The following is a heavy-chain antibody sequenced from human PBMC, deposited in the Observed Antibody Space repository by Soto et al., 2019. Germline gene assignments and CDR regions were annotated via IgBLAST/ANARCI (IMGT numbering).Heavy chain of an antibody. CDR1: GGSISSGGYY. CDR2: IYYSGST. Sequence: QVQLQESGPGLVKPSQTLSLTCTVSGGSISSGGYYWSWIRQHPGKGLEWIGYIYYSGSTYYNPSRKTRITISVDTSKNQFSLKLSSVTAADTAVYYCARGDRRFGESHAWGQGTLVTVSS. V-gene: IGHV4-31*03. J-gene: IGHJ5*02. D-gene: IGHD3-10*01. CDR3: ARGDRRFGESHA.